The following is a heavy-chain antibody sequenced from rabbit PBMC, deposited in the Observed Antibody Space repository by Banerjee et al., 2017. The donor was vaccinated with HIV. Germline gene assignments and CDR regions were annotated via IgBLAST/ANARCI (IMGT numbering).Heavy chain of an antibody. CDR2: IYGTTSGNT. J-gene: IGHJ4*01. Sequence: QSLEESGGGLVKPEGSLTLTCTASGFSFSGGYCMCWVRQAPGKGLEWIACIYGTTSGNTYYASWAKGRFTISKTSSTTVTLQMTSLTAADTATYFCASSDYDIITFNLWGQGTMVTVS. D-gene: IGHD1-1*01. CDR1: GFSFSGGYC. V-gene: IGHV1S40*01. CDR3: ASSDYDIITFNL.